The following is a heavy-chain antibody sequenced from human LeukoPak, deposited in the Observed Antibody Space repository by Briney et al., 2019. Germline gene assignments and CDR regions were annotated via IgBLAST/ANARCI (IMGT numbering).Heavy chain of an antibody. J-gene: IGHJ4*02. CDR1: GFTVSSTF. V-gene: IGHV3-53*01. CDR2: IYSGGST. CDR3: ARDNAYFDC. Sequence: GGSLRLCCAASGFTVSSTFLSWVRQAPGKGLESVSVIYSGGSTHYADSVKGRFTISRDNSKNTLYLQRNSLRAEDTAVYYCARDNAYFDCWGQGTLVTVSS.